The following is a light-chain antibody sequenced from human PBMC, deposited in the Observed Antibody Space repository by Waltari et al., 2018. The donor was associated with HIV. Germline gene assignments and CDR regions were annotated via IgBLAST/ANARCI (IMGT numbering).Light chain of an antibody. CDR1: SVHSSYA. Sequence: QLVLTQSPSASASLGASVKLTCTLSSVHSSYAIAWHQQQPEKGPRYLMKLNSDGSHSKGDGIPDRFSGSSSGAERYLTISSLQSEDEADYYCQTWGTGWVFGGGTKLTVL. CDR3: QTWGTGWV. CDR2: LNSDGSH. V-gene: IGLV4-69*01. J-gene: IGLJ3*02.